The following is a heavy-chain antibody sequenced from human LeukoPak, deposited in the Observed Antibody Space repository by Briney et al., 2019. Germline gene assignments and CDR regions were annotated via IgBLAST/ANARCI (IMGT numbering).Heavy chain of an antibody. D-gene: IGHD3-22*01. CDR2: ISGSGGST. V-gene: IGHV3-9*01. CDR1: GFTFDDYA. J-gene: IGHJ4*02. Sequence: GGSLRLSCAASGFTFDDYAMHWVRQAPGKGLEWVSGISGSGGSTYYADSVKGRFTISRDNAKNSLYLQMNSLRAEDTALYYCASSYYYDSSGYYHYWGQGTLVTVSS. CDR3: ASSYYYDSSGYYHY.